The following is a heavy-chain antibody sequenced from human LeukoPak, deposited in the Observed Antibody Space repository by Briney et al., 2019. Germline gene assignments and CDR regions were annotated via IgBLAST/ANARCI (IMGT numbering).Heavy chain of an antibody. CDR3: AREGAAAEDVNWFDP. J-gene: IGHJ5*02. Sequence: ASVKVSCKASGYTFTGYYMHWVRQAPGQGLEWMGWINPSSGNTHYAQKFQDRVTMTRDTSISTAYMELSSLTSDDTAVYYCAREGAAAEDVNWFDPWGQGTLVTVSS. CDR1: GYTFTGYY. V-gene: IGHV1-2*02. CDR2: INPSSGNT. D-gene: IGHD6-25*01.